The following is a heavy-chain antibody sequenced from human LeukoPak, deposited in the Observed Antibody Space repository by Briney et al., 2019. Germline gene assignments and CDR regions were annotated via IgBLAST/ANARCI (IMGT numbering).Heavy chain of an antibody. D-gene: IGHD3-3*01. CDR3: ARGLLGVVMNTPGSLDI. CDR2: IYYSGST. J-gene: IGHJ3*02. Sequence: SETLSLTCTVSGGSSSSYYWSWIRQRPGKGLEWIGYIYYSGSTNYNPSLKSRVTISIDTSKTHFSLNLNSVTAADTAMYYCARGLLGVVMNTPGSLDIWGQGTMVTVSS. CDR1: GGSSSSYY. V-gene: IGHV4-59*01.